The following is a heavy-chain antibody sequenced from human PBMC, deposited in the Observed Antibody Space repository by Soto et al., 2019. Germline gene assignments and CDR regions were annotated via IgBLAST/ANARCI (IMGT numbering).Heavy chain of an antibody. CDR2: ISAYNGNT. Sequence: ASVKVSCKASGYTFTSYGISWVRQAPGQGLEWMGWISAYNGNTNYAQKLQGRVTMTTDTSTSTAYMELRSLRSDDRAVYYGARDIYYDSGGYYYVNYFDLWGQGTLVPVSS. CDR3: ARDIYYDSGGYYYVNYFDL. V-gene: IGHV1-18*01. D-gene: IGHD3-22*01. J-gene: IGHJ4*02. CDR1: GYTFTSYG.